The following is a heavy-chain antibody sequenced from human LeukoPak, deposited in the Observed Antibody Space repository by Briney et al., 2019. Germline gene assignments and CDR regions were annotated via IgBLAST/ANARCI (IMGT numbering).Heavy chain of an antibody. CDR1: GFTFSSYA. CDR2: ISGSGGST. D-gene: IGHD1-26*01. Sequence: RGSLRLSCAASGFTFSSYAMSWVRQAPGKGLEWVSAISGSGGSTYYADSVKGRFTISRDNPKNTLYLQMNSLRADDTAVYYCAKDDSGSYAYYYYYMDVWGKGTTVTVSS. V-gene: IGHV3-23*01. J-gene: IGHJ6*03. CDR3: AKDDSGSYAYYYYYMDV.